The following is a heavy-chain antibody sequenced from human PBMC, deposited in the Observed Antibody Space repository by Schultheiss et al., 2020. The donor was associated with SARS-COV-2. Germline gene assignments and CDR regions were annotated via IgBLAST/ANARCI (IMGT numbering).Heavy chain of an antibody. CDR3: ARGPPQTGSYYYYGMDV. D-gene: IGHD7-27*01. V-gene: IGHV4-59*06. CDR1: GGSFSNYH. Sequence: SETLSLTCAVYGGSFSNYHWSWIRQSPGKGLEWIGYIYYSGSTYYNPSLKSRVTISVDTSKNQFSLKLSSVTAADTAVYYCARGPPQTGSYYYYGMDVWGQGTTVTVSS. CDR2: IYYSGST. J-gene: IGHJ6*02.